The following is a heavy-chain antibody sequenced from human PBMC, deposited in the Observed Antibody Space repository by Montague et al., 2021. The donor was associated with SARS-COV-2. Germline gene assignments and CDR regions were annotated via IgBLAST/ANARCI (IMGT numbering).Heavy chain of an antibody. CDR3: ARDSRIVGATGGMDV. J-gene: IGHJ6*02. V-gene: IGHV3-7*03. CDR1: GFTFSSFW. D-gene: IGHD1-26*01. CDR2: IKTAVGDK. Sequence: SRRLSCAASGFTFSSFWMNWFRRRRGQGLDWIAHIKTAVGDKRHVDSVKGRFTISRDSAKNSLNLQMDSLRAEDTALYYCARDSRIVGATGGMDVWGQGT.